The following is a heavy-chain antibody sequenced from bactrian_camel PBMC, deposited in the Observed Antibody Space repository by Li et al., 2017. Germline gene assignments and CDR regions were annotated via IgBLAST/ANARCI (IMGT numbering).Heavy chain of an antibody. Sequence: HVQLVESGGGSVQPGGSLTLSCTTSGYNFGTCGMEWYRQAPGKERELISTITNDGVIKYKGSVQGRFTASRDISKNTLYLQMNSLKTEDTAMCYCATVWFSGGVWVALGYWGQGTQVTVS. CDR3: ATVWFSGGVWVALGY. J-gene: IGHJ6*01. D-gene: IGHD7*01. CDR1: GYNFGTCG. V-gene: IGHV3S53*01. CDR2: ITNDGVI.